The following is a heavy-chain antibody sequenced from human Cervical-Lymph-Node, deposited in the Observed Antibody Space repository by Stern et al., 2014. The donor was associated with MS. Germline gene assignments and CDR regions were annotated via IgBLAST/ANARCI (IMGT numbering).Heavy chain of an antibody. Sequence: EVQLVESGGGLVQPGGSLRLSCAASGFTFSSYAMSWVRQAPGKGLEWVAAIRGSGGSTYYADSVKGRFTISRHNSKDKLYLQMNSLRAEDKDVYYCAKSTVTCLSDYWGQGTLVTVSS. V-gene: IGHV3-23*04. J-gene: IGHJ4*02. CDR3: AKSTVTCLSDY. CDR1: GFTFSSYA. CDR2: IRGSGGST. D-gene: IGHD4-17*01.